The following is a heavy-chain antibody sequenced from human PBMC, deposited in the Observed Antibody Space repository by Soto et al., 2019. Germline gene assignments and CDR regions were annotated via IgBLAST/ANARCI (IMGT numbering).Heavy chain of an antibody. CDR2: IYYSGST. V-gene: IGHV4-30-4*01. D-gene: IGHD2-2*01. Sequence: ASETLSLTCTVSGGSISSGDYYWSWIRQPPGKGLEWIGYIYYSGSTYYNPSPKSRVTISVDTSKNQFSLKLSSVTAADTAVYYCARDRTLYGMDVWGQGTTVTVSS. J-gene: IGHJ6*02. CDR3: ARDRTLYGMDV. CDR1: GGSISSGDYY.